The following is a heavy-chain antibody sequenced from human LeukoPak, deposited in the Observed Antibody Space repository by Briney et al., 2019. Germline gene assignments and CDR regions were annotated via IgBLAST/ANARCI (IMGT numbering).Heavy chain of an antibody. J-gene: IGHJ4*02. CDR3: ALIAVAGTMGRYYFDY. CDR2: VYYSGST. V-gene: IGHV4-39*01. Sequence: PSETLSLTCTVSGGSISSSSFYWGWIRQPPGKGLEWVASVYYSGSTYYNPSLKSRVTISVDTSKNQFSLKLSSVTAADTAVYYCALIAVAGTMGRYYFDYWGQGSLVTVSS. CDR1: GGSISSSSFY. D-gene: IGHD6-19*01.